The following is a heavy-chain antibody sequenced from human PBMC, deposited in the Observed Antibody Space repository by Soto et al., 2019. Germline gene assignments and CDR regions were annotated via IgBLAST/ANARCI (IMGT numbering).Heavy chain of an antibody. D-gene: IGHD1-26*01. V-gene: IGHV4-61*01. J-gene: IGHJ6*02. Sequence: SATLSLTCAVSAGSASIHNHYLTWMRQPPGNGLEWIGYIDYSGSTKYNPSLKRRVAISRNTPKDQFSLNLFSVTAADTAVYYCARGTRRSNSLYYYYGLDVWGQGTTVTVSS. CDR1: AGSASIHNHY. CDR3: ARGTRRSNSLYYYYGLDV. CDR2: IDYSGST.